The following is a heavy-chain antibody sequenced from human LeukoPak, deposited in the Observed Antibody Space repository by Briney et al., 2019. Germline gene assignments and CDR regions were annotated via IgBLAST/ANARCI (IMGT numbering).Heavy chain of an antibody. CDR2: IIPILGIA. Sequence: ASVKVSCKASEGTFSSYAISWVRQAPGQGLEWMGGIIPILGIANYAQKFQGRVTITADKSTSTAYMELSSLRSEDTAVYYCASSSATVTTHYWGQGTLVTVSS. J-gene: IGHJ4*02. D-gene: IGHD4-17*01. CDR1: EGTFSSYA. V-gene: IGHV1-69*10. CDR3: ASSSATVTTHY.